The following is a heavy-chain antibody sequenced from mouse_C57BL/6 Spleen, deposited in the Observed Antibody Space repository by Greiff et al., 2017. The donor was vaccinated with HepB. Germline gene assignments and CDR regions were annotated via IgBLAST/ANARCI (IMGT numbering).Heavy chain of an antibody. Sequence: VQLQQSGPELVKPGASVKISCKASGYAFSSSWMNWVKQRPGKGLEWIGRIYPGDGDTNYNGKFKGKATLTADKSSSTAYMQHSSLTSEDSAVYFCAREDYDVPYYFDYWGQGTTLTVSS. V-gene: IGHV1-82*01. D-gene: IGHD2-4*01. J-gene: IGHJ2*01. CDR2: IYPGDGDT. CDR1: GYAFSSSW. CDR3: AREDYDVPYYFDY.